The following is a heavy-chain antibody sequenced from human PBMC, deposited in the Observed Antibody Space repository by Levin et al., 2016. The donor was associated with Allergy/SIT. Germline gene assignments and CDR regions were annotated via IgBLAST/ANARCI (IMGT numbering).Heavy chain of an antibody. D-gene: IGHD2-21*01. Sequence: SLKISCAASGFTFDDYAMHWVRQAPGKGLEWVSGINWKSDIIGYADSVKGRFTISRDNAKNSLNLQMNSLRAEDTALYYCVKGKTSTVAFPPVNWGQGTLVTVSS. V-gene: IGHV3-9*01. CDR2: INWKSDII. CDR1: GFTFDDYA. CDR3: VKGKTSTVAFPPVN. J-gene: IGHJ4*02.